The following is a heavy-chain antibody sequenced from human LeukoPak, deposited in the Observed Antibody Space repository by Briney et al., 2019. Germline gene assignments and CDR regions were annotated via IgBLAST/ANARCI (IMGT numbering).Heavy chain of an antibody. CDR2: FDPEDGET. CDR1: GYTFPSYF. V-gene: IGHV1-24*01. CDR3: AAGYCSGGSCYNWLDP. Sequence: AASVKVSCKASGYTFPSYFMHWVRQAPGKGLEWMGGFDPEDGETIYAQKFQGRVTMTEDTSTDTAYMELSSLRSEDTAVYYCAAGYCSGGSCYNWLDPWGQGTLVTVSS. J-gene: IGHJ5*02. D-gene: IGHD2-15*01.